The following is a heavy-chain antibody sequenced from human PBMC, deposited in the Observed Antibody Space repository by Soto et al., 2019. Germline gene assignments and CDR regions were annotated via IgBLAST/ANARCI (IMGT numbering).Heavy chain of an antibody. CDR3: ARVKDPRIWVPNDAFDI. V-gene: IGHV4-31*03. CDR2: IYYSGST. D-gene: IGHD7-27*01. CDR1: GGSISSGGYY. Sequence: SETLSLTCTVSGGSISSGGYYWSWIRQHPGKGLEWIGYIYYSGSTYYNPSLKSRVTISVDTSKNQFSLKLSSVTAADTAVYYCARVKDPRIWVPNDAFDIWGQGTMVTVSS. J-gene: IGHJ3*02.